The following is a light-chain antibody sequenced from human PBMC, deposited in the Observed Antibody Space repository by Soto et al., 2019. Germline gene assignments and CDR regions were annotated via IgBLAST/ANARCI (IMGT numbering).Light chain of an antibody. J-gene: IGLJ2*01. Sequence: QSALTQPASVSGSPGQPITISCTGSNDDIGGYNFVSWYQQRPGKAPKLMIYEVSTRPSGVSDRFSGSKSGNTASLTISGLQPEDEADYYCTSYTVATTVLFGGGTKLTV. CDR3: TSYTVATTVL. CDR2: EVS. CDR1: NDDIGGYNF. V-gene: IGLV2-14*01.